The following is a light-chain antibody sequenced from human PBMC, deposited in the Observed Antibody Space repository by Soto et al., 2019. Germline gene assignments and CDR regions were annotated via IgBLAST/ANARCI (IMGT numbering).Light chain of an antibody. CDR2: DAF. Sequence: EIVLTQSPATLSLSPGERATLSCRASQSVSSYLAWYQQKPGQAPRLLMYDAFNRATGIPARFSGSGSGTDFTLTISRLEPEDFAVYYCQQYGSSPITFGQGTRLEIK. V-gene: IGKV3-20*01. CDR1: QSVSSY. CDR3: QQYGSSPIT. J-gene: IGKJ5*01.